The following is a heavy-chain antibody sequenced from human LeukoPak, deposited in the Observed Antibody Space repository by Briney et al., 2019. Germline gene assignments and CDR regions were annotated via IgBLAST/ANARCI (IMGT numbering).Heavy chain of an antibody. Sequence: GGALRLSCAASGFTFSRYGLHGLGQAAGKGLEGVAVISYDGSNKYYADTVKGRFTISRDNSKNTLYLQMNSLRAEETAVYYCARDPYSRSSFDYWGQGTLVPVSS. D-gene: IGHD6-6*01. CDR3: ARDPYSRSSFDY. V-gene: IGHV3-30*03. J-gene: IGHJ4*02. CDR1: GFTFSRYG. CDR2: ISYDGSNK.